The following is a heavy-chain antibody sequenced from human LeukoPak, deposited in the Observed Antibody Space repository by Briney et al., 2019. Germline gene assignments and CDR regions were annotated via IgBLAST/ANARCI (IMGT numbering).Heavy chain of an antibody. CDR1: GFSLSTRGVG. Sequence: SGPTLVKPPQTLTLTCTFSGFSLSTRGVGVGWIRQPPGKALEWLALIYWDDDKRYSPSLKSRLTITKDTSKNQVVLTMTNMDPVDTATYYCAAPGFGTSSDYWGQGTLVTVSS. CDR3: AAPGFGTSSDY. V-gene: IGHV2-5*02. CDR2: IYWDDDK. D-gene: IGHD2-2*01. J-gene: IGHJ4*02.